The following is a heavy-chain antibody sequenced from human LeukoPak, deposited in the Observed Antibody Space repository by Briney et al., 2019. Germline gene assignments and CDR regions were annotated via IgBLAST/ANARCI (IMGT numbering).Heavy chain of an antibody. CDR2: ISAYNGNT. D-gene: IGHD3-10*01. J-gene: IGHJ3*02. Sequence: ASVKVSCKASGYTFTSYGISWVRQAPGQGLEWMGWISAYNGNTNYVQKLQGRVTMTTDTSTSTAYMELRSLRSDDTAVYYCAREALMVRGVKSAFDIWGQGTMVTVSS. CDR1: GYTFTSYG. CDR3: AREALMVRGVKSAFDI. V-gene: IGHV1-18*01.